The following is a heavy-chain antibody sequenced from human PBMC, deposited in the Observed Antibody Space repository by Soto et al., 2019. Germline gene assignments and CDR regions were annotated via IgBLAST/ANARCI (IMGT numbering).Heavy chain of an antibody. D-gene: IGHD3-3*01. CDR1: GFTFRSYS. CDR2: LSGPTTTI. V-gene: IGHV3-48*01. J-gene: IGHJ4*02. CDR3: VGSRLLEWFSFDY. Sequence: EVQLVESGGGLVQPGGSLRLSCAASGFTFRSYSMNWVRQAPGKGLEWLSYLSGPTTTIYYADSVKGRFTISRDNARNSLYLQMSHLRAEDSAVYYCVGSRLLEWFSFDYWGPGTLVTVSS.